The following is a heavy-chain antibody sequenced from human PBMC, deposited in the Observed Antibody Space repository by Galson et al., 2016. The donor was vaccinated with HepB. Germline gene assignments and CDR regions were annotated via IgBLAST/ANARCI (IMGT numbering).Heavy chain of an antibody. J-gene: IGHJ4*02. CDR2: IIPMFGTP. D-gene: IGHD3-10*01. CDR3: ASHTRGQKDSGRYEFNY. Sequence: HGLEWMGGIIPMFGTPNHAQKFRGRDTITADESTSTAYMELSSLRSQDTAGYFCASHTRGQKDSGRYEFNYWGQGTLVTVSS. V-gene: IGHV1-69*01.